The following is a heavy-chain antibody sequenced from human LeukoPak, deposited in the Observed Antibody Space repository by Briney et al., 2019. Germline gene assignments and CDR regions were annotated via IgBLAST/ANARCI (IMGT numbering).Heavy chain of an antibody. Sequence: ASVKVSCKASGYTFTSYDINWVRQATGQGLEWMGWMNPNSGNTGYAQKFQGRVTMTRNTSISTAYMELSSLRSEDTAVYYCARVFRASMIVVVITSSHPYYFDYWGQGTLVTVSS. V-gene: IGHV1-8*01. CDR2: MNPNSGNT. CDR1: GYTFTSYD. D-gene: IGHD3-22*01. J-gene: IGHJ4*02. CDR3: ARVFRASMIVVVITSSHPYYFDY.